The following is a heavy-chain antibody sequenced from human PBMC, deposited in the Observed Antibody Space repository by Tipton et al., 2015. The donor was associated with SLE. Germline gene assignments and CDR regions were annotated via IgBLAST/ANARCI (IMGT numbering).Heavy chain of an antibody. CDR2: IWYDGSNK. CDR3: ATMASPYYGMDV. CDR1: GFTFSSQE. V-gene: IGHV3-33*08. J-gene: IGHJ6*02. D-gene: IGHD5-24*01. Sequence: SLRLSCTASGFTFSSQEMNWVRQAPGKGLEWVAVIWYDGSNKYYADSVKGRFTISRDNSKNTLYLQMNSLRAEDTAVYYCATMASPYYGMDVWGQGTTVTVSS.